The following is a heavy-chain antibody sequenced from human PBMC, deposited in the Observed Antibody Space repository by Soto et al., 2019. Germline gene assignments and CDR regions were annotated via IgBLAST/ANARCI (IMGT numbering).Heavy chain of an antibody. CDR3: ARGGNAPDY. CDR2: MSSSSSAI. V-gene: IGHV3-48*01. Sequence: EVQLVESGGGLVQPGGSLRLSCAASGFTFSTYSMNWVRQAPGKGLEWVSYMSSSSSAIYYADSVRGRCTISRDNAKNSLSLQMNSRRAEDTAVYYCARGGNAPDYWGQGTLVTVSS. CDR1: GFTFSTYS. J-gene: IGHJ4*02. D-gene: IGHD2-2*01.